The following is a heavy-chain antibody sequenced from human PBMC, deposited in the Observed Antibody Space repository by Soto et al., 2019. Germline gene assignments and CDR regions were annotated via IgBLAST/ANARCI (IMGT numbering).Heavy chain of an antibody. D-gene: IGHD3-22*01. Sequence: ASVKVSCKASGYTFTSYAMHWVRQAPGQRLEWMGWINAGNGNTKYSQKFQGRVTITRDTSASTAYMELSSLTSEDTAVYYCARPITTDAFDIWGQGTMVTVSS. CDR3: ARPITTDAFDI. J-gene: IGHJ3*02. CDR2: INAGNGNT. CDR1: GYTFTSYA. V-gene: IGHV1-3*01.